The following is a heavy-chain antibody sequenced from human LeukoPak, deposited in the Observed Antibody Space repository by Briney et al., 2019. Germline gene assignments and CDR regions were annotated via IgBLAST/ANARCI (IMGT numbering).Heavy chain of an antibody. CDR2: ISYSGST. V-gene: IGHV4-59*01. Sequence: PSQTLSLTCTVSGGSLSPYYWSWIRQSPGKGLEWIGYISYSGSTNSHPSLKSRVTISVDMSKPQFYLELSSVTAADTAVYYCARMTSSGWYAAGYYFDYWGQGTLVTVSS. CDR3: ARMTSSGWYAAGYYFDY. D-gene: IGHD6-19*01. J-gene: IGHJ4*02. CDR1: GGSLSPYY.